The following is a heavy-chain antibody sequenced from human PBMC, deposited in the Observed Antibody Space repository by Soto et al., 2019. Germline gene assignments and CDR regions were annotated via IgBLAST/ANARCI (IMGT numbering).Heavy chain of an antibody. D-gene: IGHD6-6*01. Sequence: QVHLVQSGAEVKKPGASVKVSCKGSGYGFTTYGITWVRQAPGQGLEWMAWISAHNGNTNYAQKLQGRVTVTRDTSTSTPYMELRGLRSDDTAVYYCAGGRDGDYWGQEALVTGSS. CDR2: ISAHNGNT. J-gene: IGHJ4*02. V-gene: IGHV1-18*01. CDR3: AGGRDGDY. CDR1: GYGFTTYG.